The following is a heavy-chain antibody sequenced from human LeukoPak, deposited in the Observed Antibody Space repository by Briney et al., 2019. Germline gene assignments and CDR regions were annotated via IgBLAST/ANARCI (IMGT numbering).Heavy chain of an antibody. CDR1: GFTFSSYG. D-gene: IGHD6-19*01. V-gene: IGHV3-30*02. CDR3: AKDGYSSGWYSGYFDY. Sequence: GGSVRLSCAASGFTFSSYGMHWVRQAPGKGLEWVAFIRYDGSNKYYADSVKGRFTISRDNSKNTLYLQMNSLRAEDTAGYYCAKDGYSSGWYSGYFDYWGQGTLVTVSS. CDR2: IRYDGSNK. J-gene: IGHJ4*02.